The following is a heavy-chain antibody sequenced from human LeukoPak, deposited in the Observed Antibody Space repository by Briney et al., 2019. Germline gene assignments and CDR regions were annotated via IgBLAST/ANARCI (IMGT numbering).Heavy chain of an antibody. Sequence: GGSLRLSCAASGFTFSSYSMNCVRQAPGKRLEWVSYISSSSSTIYYADSVKGRFTISRDNAKNTLYLQMNSLRAEDTAVYYCARDLPTDYFDYWGQGTLVTVSS. D-gene: IGHD4-17*01. CDR1: GFTFSSYS. CDR3: ARDLPTDYFDY. CDR2: ISSSSSTI. V-gene: IGHV3-48*04. J-gene: IGHJ4*02.